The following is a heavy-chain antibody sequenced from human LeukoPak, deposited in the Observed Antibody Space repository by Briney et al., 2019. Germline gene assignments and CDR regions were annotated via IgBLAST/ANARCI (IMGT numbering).Heavy chain of an antibody. CDR1: GFTFSTFW. D-gene: IGHD6-19*01. CDR3: AGGHGWLVGH. Sequence: GGSLRLSCAASGFTFSTFWMNWVREAPGKGLGWWASIKQDGSEKYYVASVKGRFTISRDNAKNSLYLQMNSLRAEDTAVYYCAGGHGWLVGHWGQGTLVTVSS. CDR2: IKQDGSEK. J-gene: IGHJ5*02. V-gene: IGHV3-7*03.